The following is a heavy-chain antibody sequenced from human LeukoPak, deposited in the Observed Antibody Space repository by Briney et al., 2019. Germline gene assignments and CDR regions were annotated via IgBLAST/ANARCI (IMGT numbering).Heavy chain of an antibody. J-gene: IGHJ5*02. Sequence: ASVKVSCKASGYTFTSYAMNWVRQAPGQGLEWMGWINTNTGNPTYAQGFTGRFVFSLDTSVSTAYLQISSLKAEDTAVYYCARLNYDFWGGYYIPNWLDPLGQGTLVTVSS. CDR1: GYTFTSYA. CDR2: INTNTGNP. D-gene: IGHD3-3*01. CDR3: ARLNYDFWGGYYIPNWLDP. V-gene: IGHV7-4-1*02.